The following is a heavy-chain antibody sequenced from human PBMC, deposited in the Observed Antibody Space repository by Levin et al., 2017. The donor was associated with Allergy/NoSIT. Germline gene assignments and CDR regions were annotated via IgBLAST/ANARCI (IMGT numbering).Heavy chain of an antibody. J-gene: IGHJ4*02. CDR2: LSGSGTST. V-gene: IGHV3-23*01. D-gene: IGHD3-3*01. CDR3: AKHKGDFWSGSYRYVEY. CDR1: GFTFSSYA. Sequence: GESLKISCAASGFTFSSYAMSWVRQAPGKGLEWVSALSGSGTSTYYADSVKGRFTISRDNSKNTVYLQMNSLTAEDTAVYYCAKHKGDFWSGSYRYVEYWGQGTLVTVSS.